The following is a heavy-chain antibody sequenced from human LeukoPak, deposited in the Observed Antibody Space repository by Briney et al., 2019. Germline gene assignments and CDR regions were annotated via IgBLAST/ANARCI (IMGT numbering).Heavy chain of an antibody. D-gene: IGHD3-10*01. CDR2: ILPIFGTA. J-gene: IGHJ5*02. CDR1: GGPLSSYA. CDR3: ARDGGGFGESTNWFDP. Sequence: SVKGSFQASGGPLSSYAISWVRPAPGQGREWMGGILPIFGTANYAQKFQGRVTITTDESTSTAYMELSSLRSEDTAVYYCARDGGGFGESTNWFDPWGQGTLVTVSS. V-gene: IGHV1-69*05.